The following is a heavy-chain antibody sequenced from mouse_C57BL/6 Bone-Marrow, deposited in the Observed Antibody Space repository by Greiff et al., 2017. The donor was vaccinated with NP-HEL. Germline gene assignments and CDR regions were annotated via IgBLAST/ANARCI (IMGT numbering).Heavy chain of an antibody. CDR3: ARRGDYYGSSGYFDV. D-gene: IGHD1-1*01. V-gene: IGHV1-80*01. J-gene: IGHJ1*03. Sequence: QVQLKQSGAELVKPGASVKISCKASGYAFSSYWMNWVKQRPGKGLEWIGQIYPGDGDTNYNGKFKGKATLTADKSSSTAYMQLSSLTSEDSAVYFCARRGDYYGSSGYFDVWGTGTTVTVSS. CDR1: GYAFSSYW. CDR2: IYPGDGDT.